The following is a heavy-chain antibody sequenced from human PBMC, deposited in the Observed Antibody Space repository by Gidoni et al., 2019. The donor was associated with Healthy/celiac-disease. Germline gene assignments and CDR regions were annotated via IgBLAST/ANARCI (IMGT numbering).Heavy chain of an antibody. Sequence: QVQLQESGPGLGKPSGTLSLTCAVSGGSISSSNWWSWVRQPPGKGLEWIGEIYHSGSTNYNPSLKSRVTISVDKSKNQFSLKLSSVTAADTAVYYCARLGGPEFKTTDDDYWGQGTLVTVSS. J-gene: IGHJ4*02. CDR1: GGSISSSNW. V-gene: IGHV4-4*02. CDR2: IYHSGST. CDR3: ARLGGPEFKTTDDDY. D-gene: IGHD4-17*01.